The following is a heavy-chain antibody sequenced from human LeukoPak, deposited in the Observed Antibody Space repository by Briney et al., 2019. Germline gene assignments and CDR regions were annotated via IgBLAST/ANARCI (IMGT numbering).Heavy chain of an antibody. Sequence: PGGSLRLSCAASGFTFSDYPMNWVRQAPGKGLEWGSYISSSSGTLYYADSVKGRFTISRDNARNSLYLQMNSLRAEDTAVYYCAKESRHGYGPPYFDYWGQGTLVTVSS. J-gene: IGHJ4*02. V-gene: IGHV3-48*04. CDR2: ISSSSGTL. CDR1: GFTFSDYP. CDR3: AKESRHGYGPPYFDY. D-gene: IGHD5-24*01.